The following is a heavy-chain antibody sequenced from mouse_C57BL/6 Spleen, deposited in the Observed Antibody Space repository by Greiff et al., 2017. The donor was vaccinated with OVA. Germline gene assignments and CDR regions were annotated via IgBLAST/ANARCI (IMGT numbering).Heavy chain of an antibody. CDR2: INYDGSST. D-gene: IGHD4-1*01. J-gene: IGHJ4*01. CDR3: ARVDWDLAMDY. V-gene: IGHV5-16*01. Sequence: EVHLVESEGGLVQPGSSMKLSCTASGFTFSDYYMAWVRQVPEKGLEWVANINYDGSSTYYLDSLKSRFIISRDNAKNILYLQMSSLKSEDTATYYCARVDWDLAMDYWGQGTSVTVSS. CDR1: GFTFSDYY.